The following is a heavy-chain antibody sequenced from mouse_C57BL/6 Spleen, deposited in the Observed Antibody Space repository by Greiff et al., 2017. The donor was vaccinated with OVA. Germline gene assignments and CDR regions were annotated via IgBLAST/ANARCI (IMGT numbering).Heavy chain of an antibody. D-gene: IGHD2-1*01. J-gene: IGHJ2*01. CDR1: GYAFSSSW. CDR3: ARAGGNYPVDY. V-gene: IGHV1-82*01. CDR2: IYPGDGDT. Sequence: QVQLQQSGPELVKPGASVKISCKASGYAFSSSWMNWVKQRPGKGLEWIGRIYPGDGDTNYNGKFKGKATLTADKSSSTAYMQLSSLTSEDSAVYFCARAGGNYPVDYWGQGTTLTVSS.